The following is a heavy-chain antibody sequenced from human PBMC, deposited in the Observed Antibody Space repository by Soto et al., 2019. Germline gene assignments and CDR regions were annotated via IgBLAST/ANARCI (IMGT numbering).Heavy chain of an antibody. CDR3: ARAITGTTPIDYYYYYYMDV. J-gene: IGHJ6*03. CDR1: GGTFSSYT. V-gene: IGHV1-69*02. Sequence: ASVKVSCKASGGTFSSYTISWVRQAPGQGLEWMGRIIPILGIANYAQKFQGRVTITADKSTSTAYMELSSLRSEDTAVYYCARAITGTTPIDYYYYYYMDVWGKGTTVTVSS. CDR2: IIPILGIA. D-gene: IGHD1-7*01.